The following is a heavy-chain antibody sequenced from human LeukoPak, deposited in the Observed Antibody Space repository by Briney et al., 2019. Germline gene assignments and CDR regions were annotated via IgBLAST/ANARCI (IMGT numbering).Heavy chain of an antibody. J-gene: IGHJ6*02. CDR2: INWNGGST. D-gene: IGHD2-8*02. Sequence: PGGSLRLSCAASGFTFDDYGMSWVRQAPGKGLEWVSGINWNGGSTGYADSVKGRFTISRDNAKNSLYLQMNSLRAEDTALYYCAREGGVLSQNYYYYYYGMDVWGQGTTVTVSS. V-gene: IGHV3-20*04. CDR3: AREGGVLSQNYYYYYYGMDV. CDR1: GFTFDDYG.